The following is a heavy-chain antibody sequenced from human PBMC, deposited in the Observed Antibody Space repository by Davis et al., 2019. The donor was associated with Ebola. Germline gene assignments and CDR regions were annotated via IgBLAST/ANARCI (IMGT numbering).Heavy chain of an antibody. J-gene: IGHJ6*03. CDR2: IFYSGNT. CDR1: GGSFSGYY. V-gene: IGHV4-59*01. D-gene: IGHD1-14*01. Sequence: SETLSLTCAVYGGSFSGYYWSWIRQPPGKGLEWIGYIFYSGNTNYNPSLKSRVTISVDTSKNQFSLKVNSVTAADTAVYYCARDREPPYYMDVWGKGTTVTVSS. CDR3: ARDREPPYYMDV.